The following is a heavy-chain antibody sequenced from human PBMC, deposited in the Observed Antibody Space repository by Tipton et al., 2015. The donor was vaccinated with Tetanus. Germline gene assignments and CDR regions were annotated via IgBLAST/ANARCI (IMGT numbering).Heavy chain of an antibody. CDR2: ISSSSSTI. CDR3: ARDRGYYDILTGYVY. V-gene: IGHV3-48*02. J-gene: IGHJ4*02. D-gene: IGHD3-9*01. Sequence: SLRLSCAASGFTFSSYSMNWVRQAPGKGLEWVSYISSSSSTIYYADSVKGRFTISRDNAKNSLYLQMNSLRDEDTAVYYCARDRGYYDILTGYVYWGQGTLVTVSS. CDR1: GFTFSSYS.